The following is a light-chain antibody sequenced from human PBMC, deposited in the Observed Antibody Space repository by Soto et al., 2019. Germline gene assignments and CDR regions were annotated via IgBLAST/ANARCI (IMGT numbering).Light chain of an antibody. CDR3: QTWGTGIRV. Sequence: QLVLTQSPSASASLGASVKLTCTLSSGHSSYAIAWHQQQPEKGPRYLMKLNSDGSHSKGDGIPDRFSGSSSGAERYLTISSLQSEDEADYYCQTWGTGIRVFGGGTNVHRP. J-gene: IGLJ3*02. V-gene: IGLV4-69*01. CDR1: SGHSSYA. CDR2: LNSDGSH.